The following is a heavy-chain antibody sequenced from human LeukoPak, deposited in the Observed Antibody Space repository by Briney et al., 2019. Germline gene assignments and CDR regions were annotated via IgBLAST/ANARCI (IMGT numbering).Heavy chain of an antibody. V-gene: IGHV1-18*04. Sequence: ASVKVSCKASGYTFTSYGISWVRQAPGQGLEWMGWISAYNGNTNYAQKLQGRVTMTTDTSTSTTYMELRSLRSDDTAVYYCARAIHYDIVTGSPTLCWFDPWGQGTLVTVSS. J-gene: IGHJ5*02. CDR1: GYTFTSYG. CDR2: ISAYNGNT. CDR3: ARAIHYDIVTGSPTLCWFDP. D-gene: IGHD3-9*01.